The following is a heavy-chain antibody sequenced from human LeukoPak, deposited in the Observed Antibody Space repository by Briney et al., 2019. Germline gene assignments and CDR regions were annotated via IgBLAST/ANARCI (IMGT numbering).Heavy chain of an antibody. D-gene: IGHD6-19*01. CDR1: GFTFSDYY. Sequence: GGSLRLSCAASGFTFSDYYMSWIRQAPGKGLEWVSYISSSGSTIYYADSVKGRFTISRDNAKNSLYLQMNSLRAEDTAVYYCARSVAGTGWYYYGMDVWGQGTTVTVSS. J-gene: IGHJ6*02. V-gene: IGHV3-11*01. CDR3: ARSVAGTGWYYYGMDV. CDR2: ISSSGSTI.